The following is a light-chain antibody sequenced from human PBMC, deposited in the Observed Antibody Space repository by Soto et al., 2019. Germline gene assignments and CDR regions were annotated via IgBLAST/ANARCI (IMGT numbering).Light chain of an antibody. J-gene: IGKJ1*01. CDR1: QSISSY. V-gene: IGKV1-39*01. CDR3: QQSYSTPTGT. CDR2: AAS. Sequence: DIQLTHSPSSLSASVGDRVTIPCPASQSISSYLNWYQQKPGKAPKLLIYAASSLQSGVPSRFSGSGSGTDFTLTISSLQTEDFATYYCQQSYSTPTGTFGQGTKVDIK.